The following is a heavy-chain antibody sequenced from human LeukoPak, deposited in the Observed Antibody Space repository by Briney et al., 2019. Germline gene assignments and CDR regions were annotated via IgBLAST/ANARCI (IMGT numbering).Heavy chain of an antibody. V-gene: IGHV3-7*01. CDR3: TSSGMVRGVTTHDY. D-gene: IGHD3-10*01. Sequence: PGGSLRLSCAASGFTFSSYWMSWVRQAPGKGLEWVANIKQDGSEKYYVDSVKGRFTISRDNAKNSLYLQMNSLRAEDTAVYYGTSSGMVRGVTTHDYWGQGTLVTVSS. CDR1: GFTFSSYW. CDR2: IKQDGSEK. J-gene: IGHJ4*02.